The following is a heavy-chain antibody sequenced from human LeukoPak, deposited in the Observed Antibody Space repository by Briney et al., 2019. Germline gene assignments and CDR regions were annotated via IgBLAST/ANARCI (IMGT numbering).Heavy chain of an antibody. D-gene: IGHD1-1*01. CDR3: ARVVSQHDLGDYYFDY. Sequence: PSETLSLTCTVSGGSISSSSYYWGWIRQPPGKGLEWIGSIYYSGSTYYNPSLKSRVTISVDTSKNQFSLKLSSVTAADTAVYYCARVVSQHDLGDYYFDYWGQGTLVTVSS. CDR1: GGSISSSSYY. V-gene: IGHV4-39*07. CDR2: IYYSGST. J-gene: IGHJ4*02.